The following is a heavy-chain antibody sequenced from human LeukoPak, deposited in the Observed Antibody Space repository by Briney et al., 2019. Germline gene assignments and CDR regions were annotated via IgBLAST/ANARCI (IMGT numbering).Heavy chain of an antibody. V-gene: IGHV3-48*01. D-gene: IGHD2/OR15-2a*01. CDR1: GFTFSSYS. CDR2: ISSSSSTI. Sequence: GGSLRLSCAASGFTFSSYSMNWVRQAPGKGREWVSYISSSSSTIYYADSVKGRFTISRDNAKNSLYLQMNSLRAEDTAVYYCAKDVRASLDYWGQGTLVTVSS. CDR3: AKDVRASLDY. J-gene: IGHJ4*02.